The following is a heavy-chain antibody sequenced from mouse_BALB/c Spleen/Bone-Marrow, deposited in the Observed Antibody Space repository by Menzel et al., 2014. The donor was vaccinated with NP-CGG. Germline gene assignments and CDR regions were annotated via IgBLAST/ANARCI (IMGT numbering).Heavy chain of an antibody. CDR2: ISYDGSN. CDR1: DYSITSGYY. D-gene: IGHD2-1*01. V-gene: IGHV3-6*02. Sequence: EVHLVESGPGLVKPSQSLSLTCSVTDYSITSGYYWNWIRQFPGNKLEWMGYISYDGSNNYNPSLKNRISITRDTSKNQFFLKLNSVTTEDTATYYCARDYGNYLFAYWGQGTLVTVSA. J-gene: IGHJ3*01. CDR3: ARDYGNYLFAY.